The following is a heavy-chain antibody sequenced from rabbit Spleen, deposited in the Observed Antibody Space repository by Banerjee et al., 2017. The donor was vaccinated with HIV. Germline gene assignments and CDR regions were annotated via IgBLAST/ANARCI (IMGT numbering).Heavy chain of an antibody. V-gene: IGHV1S45*01. CDR1: GFSFSSNW. D-gene: IGHD4-2*01. CDR2: ISAGSSGST. CDR3: ARDAAGREDFNL. J-gene: IGHJ4*01. Sequence: QQQLVESGGGLVKPGGTLTLTCTASGFSFSSNWICWVRQAPGKGPEWIACISAGSSGSTYYANWAKGRFAISKTSSTTVTLRMTSLTAADTATYFCARDAAGREDFNLWGPGILVTVS.